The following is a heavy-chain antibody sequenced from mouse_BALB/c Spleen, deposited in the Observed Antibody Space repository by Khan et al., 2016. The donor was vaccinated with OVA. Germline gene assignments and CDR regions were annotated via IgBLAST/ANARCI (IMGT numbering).Heavy chain of an antibody. J-gene: IGHJ4*01. Sequence: EVQLQESGAELVKPGASVKLSCIASGFNIKDTYMHWVNQRPEQGLDWIGRIDPANGNTKYDPKFQGKATLTADKSSNTAYMQLRSLTSEATAVYYCSNVLYLSAMDYWGQGTSVTVSS. CDR2: IDPANGNT. D-gene: IGHD6-1*01. V-gene: IGHV14-3*02. CDR1: GFNIKDTY. CDR3: SNVLYLSAMDY.